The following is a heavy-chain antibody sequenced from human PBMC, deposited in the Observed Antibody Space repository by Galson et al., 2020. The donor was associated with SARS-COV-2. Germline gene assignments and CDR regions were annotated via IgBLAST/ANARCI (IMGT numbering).Heavy chain of an antibody. Sequence: SETLSLTCTVSGDSISSGDYYWSWIRQPPGKGLEWIGYIYYSGSTYYNPSLKSRVTISVDTSKNQFSLKLSSVTAADTAVYYCAREHVYTTSRRTGFDPWGHGTLVTVSS. D-gene: IGHD1-26*01. V-gene: IGHV4-30-4*08. J-gene: IGHJ5*02. CDR3: AREHVYTTSRRTGFDP. CDR1: GDSISSGDYY. CDR2: IYYSGST.